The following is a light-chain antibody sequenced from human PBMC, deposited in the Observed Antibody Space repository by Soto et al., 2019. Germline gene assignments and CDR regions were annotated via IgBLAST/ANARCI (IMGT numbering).Light chain of an antibody. CDR3: CSYAGSYTLV. J-gene: IGLJ2*01. CDR2: DVI. CDR1: SSDVGGYNY. V-gene: IGLV2-11*01. Sequence: QSALTQPRSVPGSPGQSVTISCTGTSSDVGGYNYVSWYQQHPGKAPKLMIYDVIKRPSGVPDRFSGSKSGNTASLTISGLQVDDEADYYCCSYAGSYTLVFGGGTKLTVL.